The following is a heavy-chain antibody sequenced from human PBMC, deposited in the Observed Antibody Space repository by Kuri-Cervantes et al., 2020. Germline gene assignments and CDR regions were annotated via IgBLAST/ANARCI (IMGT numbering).Heavy chain of an antibody. CDR1: GFTFSSYG. Sequence: GESLKISCAASGFTFSSYGMHWVRQAPGKGLEWVAVIWYEGSNKYYADSVKGRFTISRDNSKNTLYLQMNSLRAEDTAVYYCARVAAAGISSDAFDIWGQGTMVTVSS. CDR3: ARVAAAGISSDAFDI. D-gene: IGHD6-13*01. J-gene: IGHJ3*02. V-gene: IGHV3-33*01. CDR2: IWYEGSNK.